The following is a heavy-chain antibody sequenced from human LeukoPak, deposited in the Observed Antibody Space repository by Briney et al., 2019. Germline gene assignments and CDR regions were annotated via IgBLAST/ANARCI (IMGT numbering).Heavy chain of an antibody. V-gene: IGHV1-18*04. CDR1: GYTFTGYF. CDR2: ISAYNGNT. CDR3: ARDYYDNSGYYPYYFDY. D-gene: IGHD3-22*01. Sequence: ASVKVSCKASGYTFTGYFMHWVRQAPGQGLEWMGWISAYNGNTNYAQKLQGRVTMTTDTSTSTAYMELRSLRSDDTAVYYCARDYYDNSGYYPYYFDYWGQGTLVTVSS. J-gene: IGHJ4*02.